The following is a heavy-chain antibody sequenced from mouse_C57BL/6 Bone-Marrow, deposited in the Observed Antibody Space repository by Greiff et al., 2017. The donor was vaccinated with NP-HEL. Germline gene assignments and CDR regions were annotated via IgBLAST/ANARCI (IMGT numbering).Heavy chain of an antibody. J-gene: IGHJ4*01. Sequence: QVQLQQPGAELVKPGASVKLSCKASGYTFTGYWMQWVKQRPGQGLEWIGEIDPSDSYTNYNQKFKGKATLTVDTSSSTAYMQLSSLTSEDSAVYYCARGGDYGSSLYAMDYWGQGTSVTVSS. CDR2: IDPSDSYT. CDR1: GYTFTGYW. CDR3: ARGGDYGSSLYAMDY. D-gene: IGHD1-1*01. V-gene: IGHV1-50*01.